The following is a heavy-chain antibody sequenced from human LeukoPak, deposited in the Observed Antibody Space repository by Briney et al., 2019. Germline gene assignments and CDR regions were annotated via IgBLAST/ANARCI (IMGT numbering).Heavy chain of an antibody. Sequence: GGSLRLSCAASGFTFSSFSMNWVCQAPGKGLEWISYIASSSSSMYYADSVKGRFTISRDNAKNSLYLQMNSLTAEDTAVYYCARVIGSYGDSAYWGQGTLVTVSS. CDR3: ARVIGSYGDSAY. J-gene: IGHJ4*02. D-gene: IGHD4-17*01. V-gene: IGHV3-48*04. CDR2: IASSSSSM. CDR1: GFTFSSFS.